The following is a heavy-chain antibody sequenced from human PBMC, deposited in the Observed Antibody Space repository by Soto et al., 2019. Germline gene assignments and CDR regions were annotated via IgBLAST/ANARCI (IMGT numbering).Heavy chain of an antibody. CDR2: ISSSSRTI. CDR3: ARVTHHYDFWSGYSSAPMDV. J-gene: IGHJ6*02. Sequence: GGSLRLSCAASGFTLSSYSMNWVRQAPGKGLEWVSYISSSSRTIYYADSVKGRFTISRDNAKNSLYLQMNSLRAEDTAVYYCARVTHHYDFWSGYSSAPMDVWGQGTTVTVSS. CDR1: GFTLSSYS. D-gene: IGHD3-3*01. V-gene: IGHV3-48*01.